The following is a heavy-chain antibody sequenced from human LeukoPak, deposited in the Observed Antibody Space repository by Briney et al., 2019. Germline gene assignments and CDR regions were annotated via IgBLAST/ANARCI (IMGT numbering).Heavy chain of an antibody. CDR2: IKQDGSEK. Sequence: GGSLRLSCAASGFLFSGYWMSWVRQAPGKGLEWVANIKQDGSEKYYLDSVKGRFTISRDNAKNSLYLQMNSLRAEDTAVYYCAREDSSGNWFDAWGQGTRVTVSS. CDR3: AREDSSGNWFDA. CDR1: GFLFSGYW. V-gene: IGHV3-7*01. J-gene: IGHJ5*02. D-gene: IGHD6-19*01.